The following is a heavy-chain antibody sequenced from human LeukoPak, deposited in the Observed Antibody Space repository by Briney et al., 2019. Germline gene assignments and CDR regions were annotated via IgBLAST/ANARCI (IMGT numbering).Heavy chain of an antibody. J-gene: IGHJ5*02. D-gene: IGHD3-16*01. CDR3: AKDDNYIRFLS. CDR2: ISGSGGNT. V-gene: IGHV3-23*01. CDR1: GFTFSSYA. Sequence: GGSLRLSCAASGFTFSSYAMSWVRQAPGKGLEWVSGISGSGGNTYYADSVKGRFTISRDNSKNTLYLQMNSLRAEDTAVYYCAKDDNYIRFLSWGQGTLATVSS.